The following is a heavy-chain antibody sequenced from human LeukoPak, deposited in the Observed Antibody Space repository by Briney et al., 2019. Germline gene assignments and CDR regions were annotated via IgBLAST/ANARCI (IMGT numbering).Heavy chain of an antibody. D-gene: IGHD3-10*01. CDR3: ASAPQARGETFYYYYMDV. V-gene: IGHV1-46*01. CDR1: GYTFTNYY. CDR2: INPSGGST. Sequence: ASVKVSCKASGYTFTNYYIHWVRQAPGQGLEWMGIINPSGGSTSYPQKFQGRVTITADESTSTAYMELSSLRSGDTAVYYCASAPQARGETFYYYYMDVWGKGTTVTISS. J-gene: IGHJ6*03.